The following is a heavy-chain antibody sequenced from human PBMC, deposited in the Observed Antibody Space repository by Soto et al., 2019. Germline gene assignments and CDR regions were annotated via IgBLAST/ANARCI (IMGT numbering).Heavy chain of an antibody. CDR2: IYYSGST. CDR1: GGSIGSGGYY. D-gene: IGHD3-16*01. CDR3: ARDLWGYYFDY. Sequence: SETLSLTCTVSGGSIGSGGYYWSWIRQHPGKGLEWIGYIYYSGSTYYNPSLKSRVTISVDTSKNQFSLKLSSVTAADTAVYYCARDLWGYYFDYWGQGTLVTVSS. V-gene: IGHV4-31*03. J-gene: IGHJ4*02.